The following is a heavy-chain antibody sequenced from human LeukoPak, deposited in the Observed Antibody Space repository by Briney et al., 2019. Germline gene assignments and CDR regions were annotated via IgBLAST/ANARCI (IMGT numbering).Heavy chain of an antibody. CDR2: ISYDGSNK. CDR3: ARDGDPMVLYYFDY. CDR1: GFTFSSYA. D-gene: IGHD3-10*01. V-gene: IGHV3-30-3*01. Sequence: QPGRSLRLSCAASGFTFSSYAMHWVCQAPGKGLEWVAVISYDGSNKYYADSVKGRFTISRDNSKNTLYLQMNSLRAEDTAVYYCARDGDPMVLYYFDYWGQGTLVTVSS. J-gene: IGHJ4*02.